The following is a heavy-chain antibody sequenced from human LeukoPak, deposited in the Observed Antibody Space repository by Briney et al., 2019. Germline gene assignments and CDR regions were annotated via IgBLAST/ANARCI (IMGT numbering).Heavy chain of an antibody. CDR1: GATFSSYA. CDR3: ARTAIVGASKEVWFDP. CDR2: IIPIFGTA. D-gene: IGHD1-26*01. V-gene: IGHV1-69*13. J-gene: IGHJ5*02. Sequence: ASVKVSCKASGATFSSYAISWVRQAPGQGHEWMGGIIPIFGTANYAQKFQGRVTITADESTSTAYMELSSLRSEDTAVYYCARTAIVGASKEVWFDPWGQGTLVTVSS.